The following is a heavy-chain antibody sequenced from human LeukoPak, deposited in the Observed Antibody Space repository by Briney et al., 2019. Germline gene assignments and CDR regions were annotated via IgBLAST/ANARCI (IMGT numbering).Heavy chain of an antibody. CDR3: ARILQTYTAMVSGAFDI. V-gene: IGHV3-23*01. CDR1: GFTFSSYA. J-gene: IGHJ3*02. D-gene: IGHD5-18*01. CDR2: ISGSGNST. Sequence: GGSLRLSCAASGFTFSSYAMTWVRQAPGKGLEWVSAISGSGNSTYYADSVKGRFTISRDNSKNTLYLQMNSLRAEDTAVYYCARILQTYTAMVSGAFDIWGQGTMVTVSS.